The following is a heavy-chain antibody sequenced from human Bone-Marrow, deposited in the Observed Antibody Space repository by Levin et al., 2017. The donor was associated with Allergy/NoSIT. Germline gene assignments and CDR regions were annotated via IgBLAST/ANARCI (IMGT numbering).Heavy chain of an antibody. CDR2: IYSAGHA. D-gene: IGHD2-15*01. CDR1: GFTVSGTY. CDR3: ASLIGHNIVMMPAAQGAFDT. J-gene: IGHJ3*02. Sequence: GESLKISCAGSGFTVSGTYVNWVRQAPGKALEWVSVIYSAGHAYYAPSVKGRFTISRDDSKNTVHLQMNSLTPEDTAVYYCASLIGHNIVMMPAAQGAFDTWGQGTMVTVSS. V-gene: IGHV3-66*02.